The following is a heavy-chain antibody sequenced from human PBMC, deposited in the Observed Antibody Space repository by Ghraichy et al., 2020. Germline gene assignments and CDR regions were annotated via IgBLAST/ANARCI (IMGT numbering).Heavy chain of an antibody. CDR3: AKDHTEGSTSCYACYYYYMDV. D-gene: IGHD2-2*01. CDR1: GFTFSNYG. CDR2: ILQDGSEK. J-gene: IGHJ6*03. V-gene: IGHV3-30*18. Sequence: GGSLRLSCAASGFTFSNYGIHWVRQAPGKGLEWVAVILQDGSEKYYTDSVKGRFTISRDNSKNTLYLQMNSLRAEDTAVYYCAKDHTEGSTSCYACYYYYMDVWGKGTTVTVSS.